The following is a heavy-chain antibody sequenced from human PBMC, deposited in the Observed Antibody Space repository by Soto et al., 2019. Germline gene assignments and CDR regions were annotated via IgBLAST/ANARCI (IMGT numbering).Heavy chain of an antibody. J-gene: IGHJ4*02. CDR2: IAYHGSDK. D-gene: IGHD4-17*01. CDR1: GFTFSNYG. CDR3: ANEHLTTTVTTVGY. V-gene: IGHV3-30*18. Sequence: QVQLVESGGGVVQPGRSLRLSCAASGFTFSNYGMHWVRQAPGKGLEWVAVIAYHGSDKYYADSVKGRFTISRDNSKNTLYLQMDSLRAKDTAVYSCANEHLTTTVTTVGYWGQGTLVTVSS.